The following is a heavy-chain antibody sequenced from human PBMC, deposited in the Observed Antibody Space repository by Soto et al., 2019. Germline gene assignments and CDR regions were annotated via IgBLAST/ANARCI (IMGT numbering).Heavy chain of an antibody. CDR2: IYYSGST. V-gene: IGHV4-59*01. Sequence: SETLSLTCTVSGGSISSYYWSWIRQPPGKGLEWIGYIYYSGSTNYNPSLKSRVTISVDTSKNQFSLKLSSVTAAGTAVYYCARATPDEAILTGYSYFDYWGQRYLVTVSP. CDR3: ARATPDEAILTGYSYFDY. D-gene: IGHD3-9*01. J-gene: IGHJ4*02. CDR1: GGSISSYY.